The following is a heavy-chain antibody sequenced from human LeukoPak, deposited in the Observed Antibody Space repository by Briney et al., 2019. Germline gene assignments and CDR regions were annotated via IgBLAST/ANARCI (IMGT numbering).Heavy chain of an antibody. CDR1: GGSISTSNYY. D-gene: IGHD3-10*01. CDR3: ARVTGAPFSYYYKDV. Sequence: SETLSLTCTVSGGSISTSNYYWGWIRQPPGKGLEWIGNIFYSGSTYYNPSLRSRVTISVDTSKNQFSLKLSSVTAADTAVYYCARVTGAPFSYYYKDVWGKGTTVTVSS. CDR2: IFYSGST. V-gene: IGHV4-39*07. J-gene: IGHJ6*03.